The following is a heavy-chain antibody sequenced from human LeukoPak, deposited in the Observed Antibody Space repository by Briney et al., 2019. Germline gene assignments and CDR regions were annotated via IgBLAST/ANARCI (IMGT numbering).Heavy chain of an antibody. CDR3: ARAKGYTSSYSFDY. J-gene: IGHJ4*02. V-gene: IGHV3-48*04. D-gene: IGHD3-10*01. Sequence: PGGSLRPSCAASGSTFNNYAMNLVRQTPGGMQEWVSFIGISSGPLLYADSVKGRFTISRDNDKASVYLQMNRLRAEDTAVYYCARAKGYTSSYSFDYWGQGILVTVSS. CDR1: GSTFNNYA. CDR2: IGISSGPL.